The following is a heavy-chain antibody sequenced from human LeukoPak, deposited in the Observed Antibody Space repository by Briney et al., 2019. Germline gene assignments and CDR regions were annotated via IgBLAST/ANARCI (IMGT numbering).Heavy chain of an antibody. J-gene: IGHJ4*02. Sequence: VASVKVSCKASGGTFSSYTISWVRQAPGKGLEWMGGFDPEDGETIYAQKFQGRVTMTEDTSTDTAYMELSSLRSEDTAVYYCATARITMIVVPLDYWGQGTLVTVSS. D-gene: IGHD3-22*01. CDR3: ATARITMIVVPLDY. CDR1: GGTFSSYT. CDR2: FDPEDGET. V-gene: IGHV1-24*01.